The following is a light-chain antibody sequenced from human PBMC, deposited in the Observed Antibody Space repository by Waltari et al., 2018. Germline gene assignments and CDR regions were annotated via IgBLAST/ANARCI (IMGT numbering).Light chain of an antibody. Sequence: DIQMTQSLSSLSASVGDTTTITCRSSQSISTFLNWFQQKPGNSPKLLIFAASNLHSGVPSRFSGSGSETDFTLSISSLQPEDFATYFCHQSFTTPETFGQGTRLEFK. CDR2: AAS. CDR3: HQSFTTPET. J-gene: IGKJ5*01. CDR1: QSISTF. V-gene: IGKV1-39*01.